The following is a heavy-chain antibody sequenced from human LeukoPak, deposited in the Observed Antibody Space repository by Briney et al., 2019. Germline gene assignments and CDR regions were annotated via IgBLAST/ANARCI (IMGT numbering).Heavy chain of an antibody. Sequence: PSETLSLTCPVPVGSISSSSYYWAWIRQPPGKGLEWIGGIYYIGGTYYNPSLKSRVTISVDTSKNQFSLKLSSVTAADTAVYYCARQTYYYDSSGYYYVSGFYYYYYMDVWGKGTTVTVSS. D-gene: IGHD3-22*01. CDR1: VGSISSSSYY. CDR2: IYYIGGT. V-gene: IGHV4-39*07. J-gene: IGHJ6*03. CDR3: ARQTYYYDSSGYYYVSGFYYYYYMDV.